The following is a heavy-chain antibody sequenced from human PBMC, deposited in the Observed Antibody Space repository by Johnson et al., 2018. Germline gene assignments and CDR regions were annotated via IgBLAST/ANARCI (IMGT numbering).Heavy chain of an antibody. CDR1: GFTFSSYW. D-gene: IGHD3-10*01. J-gene: IGHJ5*02. Sequence: VQLVESGGGLVQPGGSLRLSCAASGFTFSSYWMSWVRQAPGKGLEWVANIKQDGSEKYYVDSVKGRFTISRDNAKNSLYLQMNSLRAEDTAVYYCARDGFGVLWFGESSRNLFDPWGQGTLVTVSS. V-gene: IGHV3-7*01. CDR2: IKQDGSEK. CDR3: ARDGFGVLWFGESSRNLFDP.